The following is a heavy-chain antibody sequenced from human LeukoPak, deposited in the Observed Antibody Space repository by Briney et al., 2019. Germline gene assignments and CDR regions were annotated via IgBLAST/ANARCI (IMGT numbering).Heavy chain of an antibody. CDR2: INHNAEMI. CDR1: GFPFSSYV. D-gene: IGHD3-9*01. V-gene: IGHV3-48*02. CDR3: ARDHDWAFDL. J-gene: IGHJ4*02. Sequence: GGSLRLSCEASGFPFSSYVMSWVRQAPGKGLEWIAYINHNAEMILYPDFVKGRFTISRDNAKNSLYLQMTALRDEDTAIYYCARDHDWAFDLWGQGTLVTVSS.